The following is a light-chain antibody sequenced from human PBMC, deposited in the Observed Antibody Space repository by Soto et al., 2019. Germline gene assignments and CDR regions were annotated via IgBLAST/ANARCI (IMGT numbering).Light chain of an antibody. CDR2: WAS. J-gene: IGKJ1*01. Sequence: DIVMTQSPDSLAVSLGERATINCKSSQSVLYNVNNKNHLGWYQQKPGQPPKLLIYWASTREFGVPDRFSGIGSGTYFTLTISSLQADDVTIYYCQQFYSNPWTFGQGTKVEIK. CDR3: QQFYSNPWT. V-gene: IGKV4-1*01. CDR1: QSVLYNVNNKNH.